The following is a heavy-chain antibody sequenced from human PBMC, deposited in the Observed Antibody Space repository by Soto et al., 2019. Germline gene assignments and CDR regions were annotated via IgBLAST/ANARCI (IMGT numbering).Heavy chain of an antibody. CDR3: AREGAVLNITMIVVVITDQYWFDP. J-gene: IGHJ5*02. D-gene: IGHD3-22*01. Sequence: ASVKVSCKASGYTFTSYDINWVRQATGQGLEWMGWMNPNSGNTGYAQKFQGRVTMTRNTSISTAYMELSSLRSEDTAVYYCAREGAVLNITMIVVVITDQYWFDPWG. V-gene: IGHV1-8*01. CDR1: GYTFTSYD. CDR2: MNPNSGNT.